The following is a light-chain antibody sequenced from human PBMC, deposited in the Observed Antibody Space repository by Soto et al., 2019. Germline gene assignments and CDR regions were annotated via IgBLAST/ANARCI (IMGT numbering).Light chain of an antibody. J-gene: IGLJ1*01. Sequence: QSVLTQPASVSGSPGQSITISCTGTSSNVGSYNLVSWFQQLPGKDPKLMIYEGTKRPSGVSDRFSGSKSGNTASLTISGLQAEDEADYYCFSYAGNSVYVFGTGTKVTVL. CDR1: SSNVGSYNL. CDR3: FSYAGNSVYV. V-gene: IGLV2-23*01. CDR2: EGT.